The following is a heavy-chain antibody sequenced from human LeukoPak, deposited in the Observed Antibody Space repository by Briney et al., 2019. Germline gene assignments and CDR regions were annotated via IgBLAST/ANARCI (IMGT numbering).Heavy chain of an antibody. CDR3: AREPAPNYYGSGSSCV. CDR2: ICSGGST. V-gene: IGHV3-66*01. CDR1: GFTVSSNY. J-gene: IGHJ6*02. D-gene: IGHD3-10*01. Sequence: GGSLRLSCAASGFTVSSNYMSWVRQAPGKGLEWVSVICSGGSTYYADSVKGRFTISRDNSKNTLYLQMNSLRAEDTAVYYCAREPAPNYYGSGSSCVWGQGTTVTVSS.